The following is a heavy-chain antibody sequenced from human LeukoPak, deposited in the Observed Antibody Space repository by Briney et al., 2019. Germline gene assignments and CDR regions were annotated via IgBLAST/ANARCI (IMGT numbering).Heavy chain of an antibody. J-gene: IGHJ4*02. CDR3: ARGRGYYYDSSGYYSFDY. CDR2: IYYSGST. D-gene: IGHD3-22*01. Sequence: PSQTLSLTCTVSGGSISSGDYYWSWIRQSPGKGLEWIGYIYYSGSTYYNPSLKSRVTISVDTSKNQFSLKLSSVTAADTAVYYCARGRGYYYDSSGYYSFDYWGQGTLVTVSS. CDR1: GGSISSGDYY. V-gene: IGHV4-30-4*01.